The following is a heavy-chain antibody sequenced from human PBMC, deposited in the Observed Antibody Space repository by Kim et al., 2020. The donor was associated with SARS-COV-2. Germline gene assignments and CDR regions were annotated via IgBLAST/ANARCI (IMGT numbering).Heavy chain of an antibody. D-gene: IGHD6-19*01. V-gene: IGHV3-9*03. J-gene: IGHJ4*02. CDR3: AKAGSKTGWDFDY. Sequence: YADSVKGRFTISRDNAKNSLYLQMNSLRPEDMAFYYCAKAGSKTGWDFDYWGQGTLVTVSS.